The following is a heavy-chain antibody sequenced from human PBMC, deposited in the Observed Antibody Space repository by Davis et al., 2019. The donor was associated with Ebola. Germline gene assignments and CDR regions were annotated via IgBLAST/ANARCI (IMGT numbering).Heavy chain of an antibody. CDR3: AREVAVAAWGFDY. J-gene: IGHJ4*02. D-gene: IGHD6-19*01. CDR2: INPNSGNT. Sequence: AASVKVSCKASGYTFTGYYMHWVRQAPGQGLEWMGWINPNSGNTKYSQKFQGRLTITRDTSASTAYMELSSLRSEDTAVYYCAREVAVAAWGFDYWGQGTLVTVSS. CDR1: GYTFTGYY. V-gene: IGHV1-2*02.